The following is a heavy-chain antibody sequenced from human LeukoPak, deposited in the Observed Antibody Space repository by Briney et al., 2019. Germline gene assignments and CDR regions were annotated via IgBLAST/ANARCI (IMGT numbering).Heavy chain of an antibody. CDR1: GGSISSYY. D-gene: IGHD4-23*01. J-gene: IGHJ4*02. CDR3: ARDDSRGSVVYFDF. Sequence: SETLSLTCTVSGGSISSYYWSWIRQPPGKGLEWIGYIYYSGSTNYNPSLKSRVTISVDTSKNQFSLKLSSVTAADPAVYYCARDDSRGSVVYFDFWGQGTLATVSS. CDR2: IYYSGST. V-gene: IGHV4-59*01.